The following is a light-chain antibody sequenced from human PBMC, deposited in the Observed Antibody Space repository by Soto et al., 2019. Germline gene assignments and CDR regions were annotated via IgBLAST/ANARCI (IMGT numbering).Light chain of an antibody. J-gene: IGLJ2*01. V-gene: IGLV2-8*01. CDR2: EVS. Sequence: QSALTQPPSASGSPGQSVTISCTGTSSDVGGYNYGSWYQQHPGKAPKLMMYEVSKRPSGVPDRFSGSKSGNTASLTVSGLQAEDEADYYCSSYAGSNNVVFGGGTQLTVL. CDR1: SSDVGGYNY. CDR3: SSYAGSNNVV.